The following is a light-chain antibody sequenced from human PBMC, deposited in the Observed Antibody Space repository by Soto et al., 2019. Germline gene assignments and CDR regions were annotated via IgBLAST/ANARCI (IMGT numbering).Light chain of an antibody. J-gene: IGKJ1*01. Sequence: EVVMTQSPATLSVSPGERVTLSCRASQSINAHLAWYQQKPGQAPRLLIHGASTRATGIPARFSGSGFGTEFILTISSLQSEEFAVYYCQQYNNWLWTFGQGTKVEIQ. V-gene: IGKV3-15*01. CDR1: QSINAH. CDR2: GAS. CDR3: QQYNNWLWT.